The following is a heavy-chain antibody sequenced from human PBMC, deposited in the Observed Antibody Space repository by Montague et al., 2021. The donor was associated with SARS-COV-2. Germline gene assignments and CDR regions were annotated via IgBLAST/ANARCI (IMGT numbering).Heavy chain of an antibody. V-gene: IGHV3-23*01. J-gene: IGHJ6*02. CDR3: AKDLFCSGGDCYFYGMDL. Sequence: SLSLSFAASGFTFSTYAMSWFRRAPGKGLEWVSAISGSGDKTYYADSVKGRFTISRDNSKNTVSLQMNSLRVEDTAVYYCAKDLFCSGGDCYFYGMDLWGQGTTVTVSS. CDR2: ISGSGDKT. D-gene: IGHD2-15*01. CDR1: GFTFSTYA.